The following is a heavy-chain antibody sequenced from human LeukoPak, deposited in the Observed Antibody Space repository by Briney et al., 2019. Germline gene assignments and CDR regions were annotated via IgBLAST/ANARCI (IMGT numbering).Heavy chain of an antibody. J-gene: IGHJ4*02. CDR1: GYTFTSYG. CDR3: ARSWGGYYYDSSGYYGSMDY. CDR2: ISAYNGNT. Sequence: ASVKVSCKASGYTFTSYGISWVRQAPGQGLEWMGWISAYNGNTNYAQKLQGRVTMTTDTSTSTAYMELRSLRSDDTAVYYCARSWGGYYYDSSGYYGSMDYWGQGTLVTVSS. D-gene: IGHD3-22*01. V-gene: IGHV1-18*01.